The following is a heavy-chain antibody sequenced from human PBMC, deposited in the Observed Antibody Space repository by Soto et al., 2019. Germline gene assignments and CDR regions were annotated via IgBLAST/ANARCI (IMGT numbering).Heavy chain of an antibody. CDR1: GFIFTSYA. CDR3: AKELHTISGWSQVIP. Sequence: GGSLRLSCTASGFIFTSYAMYWVRQTPGKGLEWVAVISYDGSKEYYADSVKGRFTISRDDSKNTLYLQMNSLRTEDTAVYYCAKELHTISGWSQVIPWGKGTLVTVP. V-gene: IGHV3-30-3*01. CDR2: ISYDGSKE. J-gene: IGHJ5*02. D-gene: IGHD6-19*01.